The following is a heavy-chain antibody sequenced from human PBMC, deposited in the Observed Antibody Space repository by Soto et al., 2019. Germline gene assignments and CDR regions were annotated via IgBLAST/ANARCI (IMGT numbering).Heavy chain of an antibody. J-gene: IGHJ6*02. CDR1: GYSFTSYW. Sequence: PGESLKISCKGSGYSFTSYWIGWVRQMPGKGLEWMGIIYPGDSDTRYSPSFQGQVTISRDNSKNTLYLQMNSLRAEDTAVYYCARDSQGIVLVPADVWGQGTTVTVSS. CDR2: IYPGDSDT. V-gene: IGHV5-51*01. CDR3: ARDSQGIVLVPADV. D-gene: IGHD2-2*01.